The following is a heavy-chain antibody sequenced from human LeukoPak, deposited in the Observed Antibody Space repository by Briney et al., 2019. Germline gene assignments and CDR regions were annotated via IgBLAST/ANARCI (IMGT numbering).Heavy chain of an antibody. D-gene: IGHD3-9*01. CDR3: ARGQHYDILTGYSNWFDP. J-gene: IGHJ5*02. V-gene: IGHV4-59*01. CDR1: GGSISSYY. CDR2: IYYSGST. Sequence: SETLSLTCTVSGGSISSYYWSWIRQPPGKGLEWMGYIYYSGSTNYNPSLKSRVTISVDTSKNQFSLKLSSVTAADTAVYYCARGQHYDILTGYSNWFDPWGQGTLVTVSS.